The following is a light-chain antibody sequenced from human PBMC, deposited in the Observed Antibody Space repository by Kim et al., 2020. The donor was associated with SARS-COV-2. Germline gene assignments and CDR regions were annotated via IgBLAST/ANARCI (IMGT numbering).Light chain of an antibody. V-gene: IGKV3-15*01. CDR3: HQYSQWPPIT. CDR2: HAS. J-gene: IGKJ4*01. Sequence: SPGEGATLSCRASQSVNKNLAWYQQKPGQAPRLLIYHASTRAPGISARFSASGSGTEFTLTISSLQSDDFAVYFCHQYSQWPPITLGGGTKVDIK. CDR1: QSVNKN.